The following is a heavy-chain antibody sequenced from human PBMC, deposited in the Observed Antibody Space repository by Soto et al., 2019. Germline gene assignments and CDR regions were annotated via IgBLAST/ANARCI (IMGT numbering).Heavy chain of an antibody. CDR3: ARLEVVASTIGWGAFVP. CDR1: GGTFSSYA. J-gene: IGHJ5*02. V-gene: IGHV1-69*01. CDR2: IIPICGPA. D-gene: IGHD2-15*01. Sequence: QVQLVQSGAEVKKPGSSVKVSCKASGGTFSSYAISWVRQAPGQGLEWMGGIIPICGPANYAQKFQGRVTITADESTSTAYMELSSLRAEDTAVYYCARLEVVASTIGWGAFVPWGQATLVTVSS.